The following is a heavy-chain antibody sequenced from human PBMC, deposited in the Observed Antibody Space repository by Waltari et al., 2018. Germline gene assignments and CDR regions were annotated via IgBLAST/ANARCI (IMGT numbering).Heavy chain of an antibody. Sequence: EVQLMESCGGLVQPGGSLRLSCSASSLPFTTYFLHCVRQAPRTRLDRVCPLSGMGAEWYAESVRGRFTISRDNPKNTVLLQMNSLRVEDTALYYCAKDDRYPDDVFGLWGLGTMVTVSS. CDR1: SLPFTTYF. D-gene: IGHD2-2*02. CDR2: LSGMGAE. V-gene: IGHV3-23*01. CDR3: AKDDRYPDDVFGL. J-gene: IGHJ3*01.